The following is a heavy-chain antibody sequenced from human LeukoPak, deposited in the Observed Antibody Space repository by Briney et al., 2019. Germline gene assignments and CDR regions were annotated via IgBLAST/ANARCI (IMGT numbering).Heavy chain of an antibody. CDR1: GFTFSSYA. D-gene: IGHD5-24*01. V-gene: IGHV3-23*01. CDR3: AKGRLQLDY. Sequence: PGGSLRLSCAASGFTFSSYAMSWVRQAPGKGLDWVSSVGGSGGITYYADSVKGRFTISRDNSKNTLYLQMNSLRAEDTAVYYCAKGRLQLDYWGQGTLVTVSS. J-gene: IGHJ4*02. CDR2: VGGSGGIT.